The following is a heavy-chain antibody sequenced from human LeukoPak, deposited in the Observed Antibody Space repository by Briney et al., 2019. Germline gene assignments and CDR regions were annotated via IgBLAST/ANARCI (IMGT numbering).Heavy chain of an antibody. CDR3: ASHNRYFDY. CDR1: GFTFSSYA. J-gene: IGHJ4*02. V-gene: IGHV3-30-3*01. Sequence: GGSLRLSCAASGFTFSSYAMHWVRQAPGKGLEWVAVISYDGSNKYYADSVKGRFTISRDNSKNTLYLQMNSLRAEGTAVYYCASHNRYFDYWGQGTLVTVSS. CDR2: ISYDGSNK. D-gene: IGHD1-14*01.